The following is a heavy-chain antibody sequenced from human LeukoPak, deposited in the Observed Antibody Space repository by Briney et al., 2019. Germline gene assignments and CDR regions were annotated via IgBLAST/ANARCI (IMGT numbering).Heavy chain of an antibody. D-gene: IGHD4-23*01. CDR1: GGTFISYA. CDR2: IIPIFGTA. CDR3: ATSGGNSPGDYFDY. V-gene: IGHV1-69*13. Sequence: SVKVSCKASGGTFISYAISWVRQAPGQGLEWMGGIIPIFGTANYAQKFQGRVTITADESTSTAYMELSSLRSEDTAVYYCATSGGNSPGDYFDYWGQGTLVTVSS. J-gene: IGHJ4*02.